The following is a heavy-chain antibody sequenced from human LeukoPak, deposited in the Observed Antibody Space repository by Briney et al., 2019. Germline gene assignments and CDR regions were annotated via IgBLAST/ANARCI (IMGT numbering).Heavy chain of an antibody. D-gene: IGHD1-26*01. CDR2: INPKKGGR. V-gene: IGHV1-2*02. J-gene: IGHJ4*02. CDR3: ASWDAPGFDY. Sequence: ASVNVSCMASGYTFTGYYMHWVRQAPGQGLEWMGWINPKKGGRSYAQKFQARVTMTTDTSTNTAYMELSSLRFDDTAVYYCASWDAPGFDYWGQGTLVTVSS. CDR1: GYTFTGYY.